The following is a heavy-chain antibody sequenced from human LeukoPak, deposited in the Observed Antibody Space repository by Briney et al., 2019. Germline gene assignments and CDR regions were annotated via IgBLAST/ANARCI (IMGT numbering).Heavy chain of an antibody. CDR2: ISGSGGST. CDR3: ARVRAGYCTSTSCCTGMDV. V-gene: IGHV3-23*01. Sequence: GGSLRLSCAASGFTFSSYAMSWVRQAPGKGLEWVSAISGSGGSTYYADSVKGRFTISRDNTKNTLYLQMNSLRAEDTAVYYCARVRAGYCTSTSCCTGMDVWGQGTTVTVSS. CDR1: GFTFSSYA. J-gene: IGHJ6*02. D-gene: IGHD2-2*01.